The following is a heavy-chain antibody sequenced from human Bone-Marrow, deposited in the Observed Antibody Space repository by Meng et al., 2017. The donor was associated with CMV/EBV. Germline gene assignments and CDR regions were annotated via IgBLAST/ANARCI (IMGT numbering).Heavy chain of an antibody. D-gene: IGHD2/OR15-2a*01. CDR1: GGSISSSSYY. CDR2: IYYSGST. J-gene: IGHJ3*01. CDR3: ARASGYYINAFDL. V-gene: IGHV4-39*07. Sequence: GSLRLSCTVSGGSISSSSYYWGWIRQPPVKGLEWFGSIYYSGSTYYNPSLKSRVTISVDTSKNQFSLKLSSVTAADTAVYYCARASGYYINAFDLWGQGIMVTVSS.